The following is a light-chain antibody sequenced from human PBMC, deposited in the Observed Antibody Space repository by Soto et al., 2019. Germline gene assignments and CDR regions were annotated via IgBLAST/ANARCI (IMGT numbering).Light chain of an antibody. Sequence: EIVLTQSPGTLSLSPGERATLSCRASQSVSSSYLAWYQQKPGQAPRLLIYGASSRATGIPDRFSGSGSGTDFTLTNSRPESEDFAVYYWQHYGSSPPAGFTFGPGNKVDIK. V-gene: IGKV3-20*01. J-gene: IGKJ3*01. CDR3: QHYGSSPPAGFT. CDR1: QSVSSSY. CDR2: GAS.